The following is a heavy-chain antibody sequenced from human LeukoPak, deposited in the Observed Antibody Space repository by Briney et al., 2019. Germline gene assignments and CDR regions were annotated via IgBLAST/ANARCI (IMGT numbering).Heavy chain of an antibody. J-gene: IGHJ4*02. V-gene: IGHV3-33*01. CDR2: IYYDGSKK. CDR1: GFTFSYYG. D-gene: IGHD2-8*01. Sequence: GGSLRLSCAASGFTFSYYGFHWVRQTPGKGLEWVAVIYYDGSKKYYTDSVKGRFTISRDNSKNTLFLQMNSLRAEDTAVYYCARDLGSTNYYFDYWGQGALVTVSS. CDR3: ARDLGSTNYYFDY.